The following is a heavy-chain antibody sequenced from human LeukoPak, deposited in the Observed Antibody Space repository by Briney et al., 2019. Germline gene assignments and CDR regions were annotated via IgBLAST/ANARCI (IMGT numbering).Heavy chain of an antibody. D-gene: IGHD2-2*01. CDR3: ARVREVPAADFDY. J-gene: IGHJ4*02. CDR1: GGTFSSYA. CDR2: IIPIFGTA. V-gene: IGHV1-69*05. Sequence: SVKVSCKASGGTFSSYAISWVRQAPGQGLEWMGGIIPIFGTANYAQKFQGRVTMTRDTSISTAYMELSRLRSDDTAVYYCARVREVPAADFDYWGQGTLVTVSS.